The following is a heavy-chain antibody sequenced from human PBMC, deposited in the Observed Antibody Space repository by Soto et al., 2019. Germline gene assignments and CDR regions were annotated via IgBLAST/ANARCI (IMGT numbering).Heavy chain of an antibody. CDR2: IKQDGSEK. Sequence: GGSLRLSCAASGFTFSSYWMSWVRQAPGKGLEWVANIKQDGSEKYYVDSVKGRFTISRDNAKNSLYLQMNSLRAEDTAVYYCARGAHCSSTSCYAFDIWGQGTMVTVSS. CDR3: ARGAHCSSTSCYAFDI. J-gene: IGHJ3*02. CDR1: GFTFSSYW. D-gene: IGHD2-2*01. V-gene: IGHV3-7*01.